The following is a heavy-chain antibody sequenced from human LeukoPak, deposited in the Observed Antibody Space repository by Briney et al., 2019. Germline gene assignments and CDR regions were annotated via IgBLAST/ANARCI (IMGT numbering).Heavy chain of an antibody. CDR3: ASFSGYLAKPYDY. J-gene: IGHJ4*02. CDR1: GYTFTGYY. D-gene: IGHD3-22*01. CDR2: INPNSGGT. V-gene: IGHV1-2*02. Sequence: ASVKVSCKASGYTFTGYYMHWVRQAPGQGLEWMGWINPNSGGTNYAQKFQGRVTITADESTSTAYMELSSLRSEDTAVYYCASFSGYLAKPYDYWGQGTLVTVSS.